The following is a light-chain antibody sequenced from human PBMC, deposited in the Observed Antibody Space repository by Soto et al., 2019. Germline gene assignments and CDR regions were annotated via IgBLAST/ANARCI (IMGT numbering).Light chain of an antibody. J-gene: IGLJ3*02. Sequence: QPVLTQPPSVSGAPGERVAISCTGSSSNVGAGYDVHWYQQLPGTAPKLLIYNNNNRPSGVPDRFSGSRSGTSASLAITGLQADDEADYHCQSYDSSLGGVVFGGGTKVTVL. V-gene: IGLV1-40*01. CDR3: QSYDSSLGGVV. CDR1: SSNVGAGYD. CDR2: NNN.